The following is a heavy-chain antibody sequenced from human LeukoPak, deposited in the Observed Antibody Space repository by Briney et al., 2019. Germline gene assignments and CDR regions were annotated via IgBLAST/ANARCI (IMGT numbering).Heavy chain of an antibody. CDR1: GFTFSNYA. D-gene: IGHD3-22*01. J-gene: IGHJ4*02. Sequence: PGGSLRLSCAASGFTFSNYAMSWVRQAPGKGLEWVSTISGSTVNTYYADSVKGRFTISRYNYKNTLYLKMNRLRAEDTAVYYCARTHETSAFLLSFWGQGTLVTVSS. CDR3: ARTHETSAFLLSF. CDR2: ISGSTVNT. V-gene: IGHV3-23*01.